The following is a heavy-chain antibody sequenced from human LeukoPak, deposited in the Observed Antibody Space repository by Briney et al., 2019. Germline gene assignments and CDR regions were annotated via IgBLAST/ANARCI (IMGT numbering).Heavy chain of an antibody. Sequence: PGGSLRLSCAASGFTLSNYWMHWVRQAPGKGLVWVSRLHSDGTSTSYADSVRGRFTISRDNARNTLHLQMNTLGAEDTAVYYCARSGWPYYFDYWGQGTLVTVSS. D-gene: IGHD6-25*01. CDR2: LHSDGTST. V-gene: IGHV3-74*01. CDR3: ARSGWPYYFDY. CDR1: GFTLSNYW. J-gene: IGHJ4*02.